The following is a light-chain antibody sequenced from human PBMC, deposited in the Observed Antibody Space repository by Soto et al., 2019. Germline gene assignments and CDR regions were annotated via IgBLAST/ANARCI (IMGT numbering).Light chain of an antibody. CDR2: GAS. J-gene: IGKJ1*01. CDR3: QQYNNWPQT. V-gene: IGKV3-15*01. CDR1: QSVSNN. Sequence: IVLTQSPGTVSLSPGERATLSCRASQSVSNNYLAWYQQKPGQAPRLLIYGASTRATGIPARFSGSGSGTEFTLTISSRQSEDFAVYYCQQYNNWPQTFGQGTKVDIK.